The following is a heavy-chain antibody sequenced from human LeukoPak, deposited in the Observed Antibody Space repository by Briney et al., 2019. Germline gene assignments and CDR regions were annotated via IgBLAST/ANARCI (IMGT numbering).Heavy chain of an antibody. CDR1: GFTFSSYW. Sequence: GGSLRLSCAASGFTFSSYWMHWVRQAPWKGLVWVSRINSDGSSTTYADSVKGRFTISRDNAKNTLYLQMNSLRAEDTAMYYCVRQYSYDSSGYYPWDCWGQGTLVTVSS. V-gene: IGHV3-74*01. D-gene: IGHD3-22*01. J-gene: IGHJ4*02. CDR2: INSDGSST. CDR3: VRQYSYDSSGYYPWDC.